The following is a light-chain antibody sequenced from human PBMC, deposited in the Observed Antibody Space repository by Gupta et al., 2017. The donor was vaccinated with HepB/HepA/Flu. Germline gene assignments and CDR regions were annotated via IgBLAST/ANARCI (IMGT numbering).Light chain of an antibody. CDR3: QQANSPPS. J-gene: IGKJ4*01. CDR1: QDISTW. V-gene: IGKV1-12*02. Sequence: DIQMTQSPSSVSASVGDRVTITCRASQDISTWLAWYQQKPGKAPKVLIYAASSLQSGVPSRFSGSGSGTDFILTINSLQPEDFATYYCQQANSPPSFGGGSKVEIK. CDR2: AAS.